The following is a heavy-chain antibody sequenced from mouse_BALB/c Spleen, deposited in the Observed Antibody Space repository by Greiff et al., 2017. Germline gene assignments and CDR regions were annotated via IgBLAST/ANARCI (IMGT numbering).Heavy chain of an antibody. D-gene: IGHD2-14*01. CDR1: GFSLTSYG. J-gene: IGHJ4*01. V-gene: IGHV2-2*02. Sequence: VQLQQSGPGLVQPSQSLSITCTVSGFSLTSYGVHWVRQSPGKGLEWLGVIWSGGSTDYNAAFISRLSISKDNSKSQVFFKMNSLQANDTAIYYCASYYRYDVRYAMDYWGQGTSVTVSS. CDR2: IWSGGST. CDR3: ASYYRYDVRYAMDY.